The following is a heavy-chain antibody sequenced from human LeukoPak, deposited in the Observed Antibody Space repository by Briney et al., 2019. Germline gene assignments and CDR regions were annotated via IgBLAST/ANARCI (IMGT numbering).Heavy chain of an antibody. CDR1: GFTFSTYG. J-gene: IGHJ4*02. V-gene: IGHV3-23*01. D-gene: IGHD2/OR15-2a*01. CDR3: AKNIGDYGDY. CDR2: ITASGGST. Sequence: GGSLRLSCAASGFTFSTYGMTWVSQAPGKGLEWVSTITASGGSTYYADSVKGRFTISRDNSKNTLYLQMSSLRADDTAVYYCAKNIGDYGDYWGQGTLVTVSS.